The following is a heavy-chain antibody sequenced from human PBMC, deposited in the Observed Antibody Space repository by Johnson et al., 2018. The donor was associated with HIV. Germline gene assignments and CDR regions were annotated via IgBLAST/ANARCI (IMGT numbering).Heavy chain of an antibody. J-gene: IGHJ3*02. CDR2: IKADGSEK. CDR1: RFTFKNYW. V-gene: IGHV3-7*01. CDR3: ARDRRQFLEWLFRAFDI. D-gene: IGHD3-3*01. Sequence: VQLVESGGGLVQPGGSLRLSCAASRFTFKNYWMTWVRQAPGKGLEWVANIKADGSEKYYVDSVKGRFTIARDNAKNSLYLQMSSLRVADTAVYYCARDRRQFLEWLFRAFDIWGQGTMVTVSS.